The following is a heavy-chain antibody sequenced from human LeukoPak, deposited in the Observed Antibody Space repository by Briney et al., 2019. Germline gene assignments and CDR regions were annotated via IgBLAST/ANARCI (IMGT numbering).Heavy chain of an antibody. J-gene: IGHJ4*02. V-gene: IGHV1-2*02. D-gene: IGHD3-3*01. CDR2: INPNSGDT. CDR1: GYTFTGYY. Sequence: ASVKVSCKASGYTFTGYYMHWVRQAPGQGLEWMGWINPNSGDTNYAQKFQGRVTMTRDTSISTAYMELRRLRSDDTAVYYCARDPRTTIFGVVTPFDYWGQGTLVTVSS. CDR3: ARDPRTTIFGVVTPFDY.